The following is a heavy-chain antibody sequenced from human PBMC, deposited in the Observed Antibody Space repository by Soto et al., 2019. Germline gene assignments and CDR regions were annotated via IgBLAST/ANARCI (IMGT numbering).Heavy chain of an antibody. CDR2: ISWNSGSI. D-gene: IGHD1-7*01. J-gene: IGHJ3*02. CDR1: GFTFDDYA. Sequence: EVQLVESGGGLVQPGRSLRLSCAASGFTFDDYAMHWVRQAPGKGLEWVSGISWNSGSIGYADSVKGRFTISRDNAKNSLYLQMNSLRAEDTALYYCAKDISLELPHDAFDIWGQGTMVTVSS. V-gene: IGHV3-9*01. CDR3: AKDISLELPHDAFDI.